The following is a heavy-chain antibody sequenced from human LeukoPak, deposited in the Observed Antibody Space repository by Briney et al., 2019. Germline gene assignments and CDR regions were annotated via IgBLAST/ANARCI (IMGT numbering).Heavy chain of an antibody. V-gene: IGHV3-23*01. CDR2: IGSDYNT. CDR3: AKGKRSSCFDP. CDR1: GFTFSSYA. D-gene: IGHD6-6*01. J-gene: IGHJ5*02. Sequence: GGSLRLSCAASGFTFSSYAMNWVRQAPGKGLERVSSIGSDYNTYYADSVKGRFTISRDNSKNTLYLQMNSLTDEDTAAYYCAKGKRSSCFDPWGQGTLVTVSS.